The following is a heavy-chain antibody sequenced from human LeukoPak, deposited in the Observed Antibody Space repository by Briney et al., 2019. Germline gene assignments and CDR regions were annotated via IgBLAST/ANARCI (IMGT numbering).Heavy chain of an antibody. D-gene: IGHD3-9*01. CDR2: ISPTGGTT. CDR3: ATTGIHILTGYQEGAFDF. J-gene: IGHJ4*02. V-gene: IGHV1-46*01. Sequence: ASVKVSCKTSGYMFTVYYLHWVRQAPGQGLEWMGMISPTGGTTRFSQKYQGRITMTRDMSTSTVYMDLSSLRSEDTAVYYCATTGIHILTGYQEGAFDFWGQGTLVTVSS. CDR1: GYMFTVYY.